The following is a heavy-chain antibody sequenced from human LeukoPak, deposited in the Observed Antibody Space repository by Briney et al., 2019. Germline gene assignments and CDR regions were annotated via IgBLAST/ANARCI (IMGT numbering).Heavy chain of an antibody. V-gene: IGHV4-4*07. CDR1: GGSISSYY. CDR3: ARDAYYYGSGSYPFDP. D-gene: IGHD3-10*01. Sequence: SETLSLTCTVSGGSISSYYWSWIRQPAGKGLECIGRIYISGSTNYNPSLKSRVTMSVDTSKNQFSLKLTSVTAADTAVYYCARDAYYYGSGSYPFDPWGQGTLVTVSS. CDR2: IYISGST. J-gene: IGHJ5*02.